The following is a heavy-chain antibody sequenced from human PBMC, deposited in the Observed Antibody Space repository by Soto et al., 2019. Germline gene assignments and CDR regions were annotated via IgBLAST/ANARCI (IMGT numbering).Heavy chain of an antibody. V-gene: IGHV3-23*01. CDR3: ARVEWASFSFDY. CDR2: VSGTADNT. D-gene: IGHD2-8*01. CDR1: GFSFDTYA. J-gene: IGHJ4*02. Sequence: QAGGSLRLSCPASGFSFDTYAMSWVRQAPGKGLDWVSTVSGTADNTYYTPSVKGRFTISRDKSQNTLFLQMSGLRVXETALYYCARVEWASFSFDYWVEGTLLTVSS.